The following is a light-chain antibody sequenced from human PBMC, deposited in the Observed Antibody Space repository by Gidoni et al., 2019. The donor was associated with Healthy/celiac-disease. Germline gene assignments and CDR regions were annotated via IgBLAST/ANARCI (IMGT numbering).Light chain of an antibody. Sequence: DIVMTQSPDSLAVSLGERATINCKSSQSVLYSSNNKNYLAWYQQKPGPPPKLLIYWASTRESGVPDRFSGSGSVTEFTLTICTLQAEDVSVYYCQQYFSTPWTFXQXTKVEIK. J-gene: IGKJ1*01. V-gene: IGKV4-1*01. CDR1: QSVLYSSNNKNY. CDR3: QQYFSTPWT. CDR2: WAS.